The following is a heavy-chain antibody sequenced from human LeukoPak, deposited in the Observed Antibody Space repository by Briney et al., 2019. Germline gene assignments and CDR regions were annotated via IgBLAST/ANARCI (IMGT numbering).Heavy chain of an antibody. J-gene: IGHJ4*02. CDR1: GFIFSSHS. D-gene: IGHD2-15*01. V-gene: IGHV3-21*01. CDR3: ASDICSGGSCYSSY. Sequence: GGSLRLSCAASGFIFSSHSMNWVRQAPGKGLEWVSSISSSSSYIYYADSVKGRFTISRDNAKNSLYLQMNSLRAEDTAVYYCASDICSGGSCYSSYWGQGTLVTVSS. CDR2: ISSSSSYI.